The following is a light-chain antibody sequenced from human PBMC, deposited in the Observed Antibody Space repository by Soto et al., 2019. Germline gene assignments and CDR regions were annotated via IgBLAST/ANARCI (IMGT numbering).Light chain of an antibody. CDR1: ISNIGNHA. V-gene: IGLV1-36*01. Sequence: QSVLTQPPSVSEAPRQRVTISSSGSISNIGNHAVNWYQQLPGKAPKLLIYYDDLLPSGVSDRFSGSKSGTSASLAISGLQSEDEADYYCAAWDDSLNGLVFGGGTKRTVL. CDR2: YDD. J-gene: IGLJ2*01. CDR3: AAWDDSLNGLV.